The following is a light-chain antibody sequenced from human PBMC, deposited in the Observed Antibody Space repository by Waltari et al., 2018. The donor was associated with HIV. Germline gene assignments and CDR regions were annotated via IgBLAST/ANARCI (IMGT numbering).Light chain of an antibody. CDR2: HAS. CDR1: QSIATY. Sequence: EIVLTQSPATLSLSPGERATLSCRASQSIATYLAWYQHKPGQPPRLLMSHASTRATGIPARFSGSGSGTDFTLTISSLEPEDFAIYYCQQRAISPGTFGHGTRLDI. J-gene: IGKJ5*01. V-gene: IGKV3-11*01. CDR3: QQRAISPGT.